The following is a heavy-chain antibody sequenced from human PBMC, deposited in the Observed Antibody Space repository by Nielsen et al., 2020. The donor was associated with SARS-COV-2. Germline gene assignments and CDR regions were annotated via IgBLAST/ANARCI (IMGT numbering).Heavy chain of an antibody. D-gene: IGHD3-3*01. Sequence: SETLSLTCTVSGGSISSGGYYWSWIRQHPGKGLEWIGYIYYSGSTYYNPSLKSRVTISVDTSKNQFSLKLSSVTAADTAVYYCASPVGYRFLEWLLYGRWDYYYGMDVWGQGTTVTVSS. CDR2: IYYSGST. CDR3: ASPVGYRFLEWLLYGRWDYYYGMDV. J-gene: IGHJ6*02. V-gene: IGHV4-31*03. CDR1: GGSISSGGYY.